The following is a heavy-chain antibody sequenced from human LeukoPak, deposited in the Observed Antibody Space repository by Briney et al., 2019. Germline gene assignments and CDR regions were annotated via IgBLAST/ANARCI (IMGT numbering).Heavy chain of an antibody. CDR1: GDSISKYY. Sequence: PSETLSLTCTVSGDSISKYYWTWIRQPPGKGLEWMRYIYYDGSTNSSPSLKSRVTISADTSKNQFSLRLSSVTAADTAVYYCASRLYTSGWGMDVWGKGTTVTVSS. V-gene: IGHV4-59*01. CDR2: IYYDGST. CDR3: ASRLYTSGWGMDV. D-gene: IGHD6-19*01. J-gene: IGHJ6*03.